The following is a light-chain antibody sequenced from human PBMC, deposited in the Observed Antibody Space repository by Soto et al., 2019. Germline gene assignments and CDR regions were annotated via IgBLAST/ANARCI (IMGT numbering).Light chain of an antibody. V-gene: IGKV1-39*01. CDR2: AAS. CDR1: QSISSY. CDR3: QQSYSTLIT. Sequence: DIQMTQSPSSLSASVGDRVTITCRASQSISSYLNWYQQKPGKAPKLLIYAASSLQGGVPSSFSGSGSGTDFTLTISSLQPEDFATYYCQQSYSTLITFGQGTRLEIK. J-gene: IGKJ5*01.